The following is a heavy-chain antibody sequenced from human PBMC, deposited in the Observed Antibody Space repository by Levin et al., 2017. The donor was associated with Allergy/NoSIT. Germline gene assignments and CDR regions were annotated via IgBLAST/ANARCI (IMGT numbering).Heavy chain of an antibody. CDR1: GGSISGYY. D-gene: IGHD4-17*01. CDR2: IYYSGST. V-gene: IGHV4-59*01. J-gene: IGHJ4*02. CDR3: AREATVTTGFDY. Sequence: SETLSLTCTVSGGSISGYYWSWIRQPPGKGLEWIGYIYYSGSTNYNPSLKSRVTISVDTSKNQFSLKLSSVTAADTAVYYCAREATVTTGFDYWGQGTLVSVSS.